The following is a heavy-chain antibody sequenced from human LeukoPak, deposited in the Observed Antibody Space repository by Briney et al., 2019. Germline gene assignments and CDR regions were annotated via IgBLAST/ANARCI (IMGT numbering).Heavy chain of an antibody. CDR1: GFTFSDFA. D-gene: IGHD1/OR15-1a*01. CDR2: MSASGSHT. Sequence: GESLRLSCAASGFTFSDFAMSWVRQAPGKGLEWVSGMSASGSHTHSADFVKGRFTISRDNFKNTLYLQMNGLRVEDTAVYYCAKVRSGNNYYFDYWGQGTLVTVSS. V-gene: IGHV3-23*01. J-gene: IGHJ4*02. CDR3: AKVRSGNNYYFDY.